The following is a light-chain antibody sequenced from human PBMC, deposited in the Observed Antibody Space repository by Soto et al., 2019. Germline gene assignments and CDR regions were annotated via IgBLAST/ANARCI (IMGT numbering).Light chain of an antibody. CDR1: QGVRNS. V-gene: IGKV1-17*01. CDR2: EIY. J-gene: IGKJ1*01. Sequence: DIQMTQSPPSLSASAGDRVTITCRASQGVRNSLDWYQQKPGKAPQRLIYEIYNLQSGVPSRFSGSGSGTVFTLTISSLQPEDSATYYCQQYNSYPWTFGQGTKVDIK. CDR3: QQYNSYPWT.